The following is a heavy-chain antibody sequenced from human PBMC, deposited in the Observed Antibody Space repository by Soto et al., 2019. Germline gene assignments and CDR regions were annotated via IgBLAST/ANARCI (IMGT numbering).Heavy chain of an antibody. CDR1: GFTFSSYG. J-gene: IGHJ6*02. V-gene: IGHV3-33*01. CDR2: IWYDGSNK. D-gene: IGHD1-26*01. Sequence: GGSLRLSCAASGFTFSSYGMHWVRQAPGKGLEWVAVIWYDGSNKYYADSVKGRFTISRDNSKNTLYLQMNSLRAEDTAVYYCXRDIVGATPDYYYGMDVWGQGTTVTVSS. CDR3: XRDIVGATPDYYYGMDV.